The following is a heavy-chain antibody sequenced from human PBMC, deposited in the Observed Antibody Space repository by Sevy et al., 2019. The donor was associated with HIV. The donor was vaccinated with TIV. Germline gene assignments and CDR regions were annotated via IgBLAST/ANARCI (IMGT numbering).Heavy chain of an antibody. Sequence: GGSLRLSCAASGFTFSSYEMNWVRQAPGKGLEWVSYISSSGSTIYYAHSVKGRLNISRDNAKNTLYLQMNSLRAEDTAVYYCARVPYSNPRGYGMDVWGQGTTVTVSS. CDR3: ARVPYSNPRGYGMDV. J-gene: IGHJ6*02. V-gene: IGHV3-48*03. CDR1: GFTFSSYE. CDR2: ISSSGSTI. D-gene: IGHD4-4*01.